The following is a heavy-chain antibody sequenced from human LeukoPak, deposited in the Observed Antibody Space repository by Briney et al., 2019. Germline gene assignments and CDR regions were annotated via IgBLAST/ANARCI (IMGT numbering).Heavy chain of an antibody. CDR1: GYTFTSYG. J-gene: IGHJ5*02. CDR3: ARVNSGSYYDWFDP. CDR2: ISAYTGNT. Sequence: GASVKVSCKASGYTFTSYGISWVRQAPGQGLEWMGWISAYTGNTDYAQMLQGRVTMTTDTSTSTAYMELRSLRSDDTAVYYCARVNSGSYYDWFDPWGQGTLVTVSS. D-gene: IGHD1-26*01. V-gene: IGHV1-18*01.